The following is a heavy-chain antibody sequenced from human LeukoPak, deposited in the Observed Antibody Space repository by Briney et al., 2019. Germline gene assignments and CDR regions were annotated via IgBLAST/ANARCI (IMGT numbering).Heavy chain of an antibody. V-gene: IGHV1-18*01. Sequence: GASVKVSCKASGYTFTSYGISWVRQAPGQGLEWMGWISAYNGNTNYAQKLQGRVTMTTDTSTSTAYMELRSLRSDDTAVYYCARDFPWMPAQKAFDIWGQGTMVTVSS. CDR1: GYTFTSYG. D-gene: IGHD1-1*01. J-gene: IGHJ3*02. CDR3: ARDFPWMPAQKAFDI. CDR2: ISAYNGNT.